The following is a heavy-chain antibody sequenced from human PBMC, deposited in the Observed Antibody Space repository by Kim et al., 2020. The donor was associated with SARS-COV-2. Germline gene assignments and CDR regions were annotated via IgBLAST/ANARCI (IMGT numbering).Heavy chain of an antibody. Sequence: GGSLRLSCAASGFTFRQYAMSWVRQPPGKGLEWVSALIDSGGDTYHADSVKGRFTISRDNSKDTLFLQMNSLRVEDTAVYYRAKGSSSSRPYYCEYWGQGSLVTVSS. CDR1: GFTFRQYA. CDR2: LIDSGGDT. V-gene: IGHV3-23*01. CDR3: AKGSSSSRPYYCEY. D-gene: IGHD6-6*01. J-gene: IGHJ4*02.